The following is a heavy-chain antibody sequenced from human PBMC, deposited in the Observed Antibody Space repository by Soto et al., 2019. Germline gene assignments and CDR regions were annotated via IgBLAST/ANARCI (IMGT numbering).Heavy chain of an antibody. CDR2: ISYDGNKK. Sequence: QVQLVESGGGVVQPGRSLRLSCEASGFMFSDYAMHWVRQAPGKGLDWVTVISYDGNKKYYADSVKGRFTISRDNSKNTLYLQMNSLRTEDTALYYCAKGGFYSGPYSPPVYGMDVWGQGTTVTVSS. J-gene: IGHJ6*02. D-gene: IGHD2-15*01. CDR1: GFMFSDYA. CDR3: AKGGFYSGPYSPPVYGMDV. V-gene: IGHV3-30*18.